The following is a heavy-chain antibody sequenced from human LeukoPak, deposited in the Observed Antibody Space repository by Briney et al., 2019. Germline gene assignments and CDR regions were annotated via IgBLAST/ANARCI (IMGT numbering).Heavy chain of an antibody. CDR3: ARKYYYYYYMDV. V-gene: IGHV4-34*01. Sequence: SETLSLTCAVYGGSFSGYHWSWIRQPPGKGLEWIGEINHSASTDYNPSLESRITISVDTSKNQFSLKLSSVTAADTAVYYCARKYYYYYYMDVWGKGTTVTVSS. CDR1: GGSFSGYH. J-gene: IGHJ6*03. CDR2: INHSAST.